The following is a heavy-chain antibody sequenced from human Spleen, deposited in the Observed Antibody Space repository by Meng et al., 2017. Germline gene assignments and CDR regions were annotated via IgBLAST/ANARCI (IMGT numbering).Heavy chain of an antibody. CDR3: AKDIAYDIIGGMDV. D-gene: IGHD3-9*01. V-gene: IGHV3-9*03. CDR1: GFTFDDYA. CDR2: ISWNSGSI. J-gene: IGHJ6*02. Sequence: SLNTSCAASGFTFDDYAMHWVRQAPGKGLEWVSGISWNSGSIGYADSGKGRFTISRDNAKNSLYLQMNSLRAEEMALYYCAKDIAYDIIGGMDVWGQGTTVTVSS.